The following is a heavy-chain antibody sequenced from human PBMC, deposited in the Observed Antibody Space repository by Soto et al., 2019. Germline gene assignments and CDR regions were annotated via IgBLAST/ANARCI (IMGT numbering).Heavy chain of an antibody. CDR2: INHSGST. D-gene: IGHD3-10*01. Sequence: NPSETLSLTCAVYGGSFSGYYWSWIRQPPGKGLEWIGEINHSGSTNYNPSLKSRVTISVDTSKNQFSLKLSSVTAADTAVYYCARGTMVRGVIGYYYYGMDVWGQGTTVTVSS. J-gene: IGHJ6*02. CDR1: GGSFSGYY. V-gene: IGHV4-34*01. CDR3: ARGTMVRGVIGYYYYGMDV.